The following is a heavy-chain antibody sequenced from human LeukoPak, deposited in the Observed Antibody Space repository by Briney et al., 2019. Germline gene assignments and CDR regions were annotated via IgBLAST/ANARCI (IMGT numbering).Heavy chain of an antibody. J-gene: IGHJ4*02. CDR2: INPNSGGT. Sequence: ASVKVSCKASGYTFTGYYMHWVRQAPGQGLEWMGWINPNSGGTNYAQKFQGRVTMTRDTSISTAYMELSRLRSDDTAVYYCARDPGVGYYDSSGYYPEYYFDYWGQGTLVTVSS. V-gene: IGHV1-2*02. CDR3: ARDPGVGYYDSSGYYPEYYFDY. CDR1: GYTFTGYY. D-gene: IGHD3-22*01.